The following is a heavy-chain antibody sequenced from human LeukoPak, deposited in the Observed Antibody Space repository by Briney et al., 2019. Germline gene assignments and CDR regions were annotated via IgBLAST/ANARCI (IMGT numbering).Heavy chain of an antibody. CDR2: ISTVSTYT. D-gene: IGHD6-25*01. Sequence: GGSLRLSCAASGFTFTDYSMTWVRQAPGKGLEWVSSISTVSTYTFYSDSVKGRFTISRDNRKNTLYLQMSSLSAEDTAVYYCARDGSGFYYYYYYMDVWGRGTAVTVSS. V-gene: IGHV3-21*01. CDR3: ARDGSGFYYYYYYMDV. J-gene: IGHJ6*03. CDR1: GFTFTDYS.